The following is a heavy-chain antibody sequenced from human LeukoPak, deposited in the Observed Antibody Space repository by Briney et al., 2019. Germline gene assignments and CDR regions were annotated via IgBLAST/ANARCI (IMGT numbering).Heavy chain of an antibody. CDR2: ISAYNGNT. CDR1: GYTFTSYG. J-gene: IGHJ4*02. V-gene: IGHV1-18*01. CDR3: ARDSRQTFLDY. Sequence: GASVKVSCKASGYTFTSYGISWVRQAPGQGLEWMGWISAYNGNTDYAQKLQGRVTMTTDTSTNTAYMELRSLRSDDTAVYYCARDSRQTFLDYWGQGTLVTVSS.